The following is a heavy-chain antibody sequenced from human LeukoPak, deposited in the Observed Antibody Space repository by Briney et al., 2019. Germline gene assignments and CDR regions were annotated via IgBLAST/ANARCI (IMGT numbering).Heavy chain of an antibody. CDR3: ASQRGSWDGWFDP. D-gene: IGHD1-26*01. Sequence: SETLSLTCTVSGGSISSYYWSWIRQPPGKGLEWIGYTYYSGSTNYNPSLKSRVTISLDTSKNQFSLKLNSVTAADTAVYYCASQRGSWDGWFDPWGQGTLVTVSS. V-gene: IGHV4-59*01. J-gene: IGHJ5*02. CDR2: TYYSGST. CDR1: GGSISSYY.